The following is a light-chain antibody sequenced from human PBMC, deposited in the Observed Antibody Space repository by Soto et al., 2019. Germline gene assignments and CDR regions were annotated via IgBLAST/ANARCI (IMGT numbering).Light chain of an antibody. Sequence: DIQMTQSPSTLSASVGDRVTITCRASQSISSWLVWYQQKPGKAPKLLIYDASSLESGVPSRFSGRGSGTEFTLTISSLQPDDFATYYCQQYNRYWTFGQGTKVEIK. CDR2: DAS. J-gene: IGKJ1*01. CDR1: QSISSW. CDR3: QQYNRYWT. V-gene: IGKV1-5*01.